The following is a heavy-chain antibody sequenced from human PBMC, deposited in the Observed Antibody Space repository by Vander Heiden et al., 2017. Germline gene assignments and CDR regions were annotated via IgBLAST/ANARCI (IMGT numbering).Heavy chain of an antibody. J-gene: IGHJ5*02. CDR2: ISSSSSYI. D-gene: IGHD6-13*01. CDR3: ARGSSSWTGWFDP. CDR1: GFTFRSYS. Sequence: EVQLVESGGGLVKPGGSLRLSCAASGFTFRSYSMNWVRQAPGKGLEWVSSISSSSSYIYYADSVKGRFTISRDNAKNSLYLQMNSLRAEDTAVYYCARGSSSWTGWFDPWGQGTLVTVSS. V-gene: IGHV3-21*01.